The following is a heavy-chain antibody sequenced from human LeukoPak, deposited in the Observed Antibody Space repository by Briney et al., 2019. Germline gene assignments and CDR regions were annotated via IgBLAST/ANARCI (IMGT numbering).Heavy chain of an antibody. J-gene: IGHJ4*02. Sequence: PSETLSLTCAVSGYSISNAYYWGWIRQPPGKGLEWIASMYHSGSTYYNPSLNSRVTISVDTSKNQFSLKLNSVTAADTAVYYCVRHPRYSTGWAIDYWGQGTLVTVSS. CDR1: GYSISNAYY. CDR3: VRHPRYSTGWAIDY. D-gene: IGHD6-19*01. V-gene: IGHV4-38-2*01. CDR2: MYHSGST.